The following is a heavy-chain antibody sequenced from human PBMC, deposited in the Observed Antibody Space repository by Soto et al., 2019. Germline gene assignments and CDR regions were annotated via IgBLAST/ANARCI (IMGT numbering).Heavy chain of an antibody. Sequence: EVQLVESGGGLAQPGRSLRLSCAASEFTFDDYAMHWVRQAPGKGLEWVSGVSWDTGKIDYADSVKGRFTIYGDNARNYSYLQMNSLIREDTDLHFCAKDTTGYSRRLDSWGQGALVNVSS. J-gene: IGHJ4*02. D-gene: IGHD3-9*01. V-gene: IGHV3-9*01. CDR1: EFTFDDYA. CDR3: AKDTTGYSRRLDS. CDR2: VSWDTGKI.